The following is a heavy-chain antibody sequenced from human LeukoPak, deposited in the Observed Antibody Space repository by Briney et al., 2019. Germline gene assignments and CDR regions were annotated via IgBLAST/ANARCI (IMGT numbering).Heavy chain of an antibody. CDR1: GYTFTSYG. V-gene: IGHV1-18*01. Sequence: ASVKVSRKASGYTFTSYGISWVRQAPGQGLEWMGWISAYNGNTNYAQKLQGRVTMTTDTSTSTAYMELRSLRSDDTAVYYCARVLTFYYDSSGYHFDHWGQGTLVTVSS. CDR2: ISAYNGNT. D-gene: IGHD3-22*01. J-gene: IGHJ4*02. CDR3: ARVLTFYYDSSGYHFDH.